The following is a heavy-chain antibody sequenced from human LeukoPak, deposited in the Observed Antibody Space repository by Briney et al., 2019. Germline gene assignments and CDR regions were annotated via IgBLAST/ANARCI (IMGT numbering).Heavy chain of an antibody. Sequence: SETLSLTCAVSGYSISSGYYWGWIRPPPGKGLEWIGSIYHSGSTYYNPSLKSRVTISVDTSKNQFSLKLSSVTAADTAVYYCARVRSGWYLGYFDYWGQGTLVTVSS. J-gene: IGHJ4*02. D-gene: IGHD6-19*01. V-gene: IGHV4-38-2*01. CDR2: IYHSGST. CDR3: ARVRSGWYLGYFDY. CDR1: GYSISSGYY.